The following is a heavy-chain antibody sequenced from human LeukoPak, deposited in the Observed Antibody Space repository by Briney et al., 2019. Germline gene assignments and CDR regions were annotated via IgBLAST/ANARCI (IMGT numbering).Heavy chain of an antibody. J-gene: IGHJ4*02. Sequence: AGGSLRLSCAASGFTFSNYAIHWVRQAPGKGLEWVSVISYDGTNKYYADSVKGRFTISRDNSKNTLYLQMNSLRAEDTAVYYCARELYDWGQGTLVTVSS. CDR1: GFTFSNYA. CDR2: ISYDGTNK. V-gene: IGHV3-30*04. CDR3: ARELYD. D-gene: IGHD2-8*01.